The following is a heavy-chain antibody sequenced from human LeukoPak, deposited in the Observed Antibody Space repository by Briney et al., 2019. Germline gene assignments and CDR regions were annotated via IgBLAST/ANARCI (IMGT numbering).Heavy chain of an antibody. V-gene: IGHV3-48*03. D-gene: IGHD3-10*01. Sequence: GGSLRLSCAASGFTFSSYEMNWVRQAPGKGLEWVSYISSSGSTIYYADSVKGRFTISRDNAKNSLYLQMNSLRAEDTALYHCARDFYYYGSGSHDYWGQGTLVTVSS. CDR3: ARDFYYYGSGSHDY. CDR2: ISSSGSTI. CDR1: GFTFSSYE. J-gene: IGHJ4*02.